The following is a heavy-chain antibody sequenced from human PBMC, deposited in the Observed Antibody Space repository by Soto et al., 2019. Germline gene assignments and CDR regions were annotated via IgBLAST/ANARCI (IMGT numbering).Heavy chain of an antibody. CDR3: AKDSGYSSGWYHYYYYGMDV. J-gene: IGHJ6*02. Sequence: GGSLRLSCAASGFTFSSYGMHWVRQAPGKGLEWVAVISYDGSNKYYADSVKGRFTISRDNSKNTLYLQMNSLRAEDTAVYYCAKDSGYSSGWYHYYYYGMDVWGQGTTVTVSS. D-gene: IGHD6-19*01. CDR2: ISYDGSNK. CDR1: GFTFSSYG. V-gene: IGHV3-30*18.